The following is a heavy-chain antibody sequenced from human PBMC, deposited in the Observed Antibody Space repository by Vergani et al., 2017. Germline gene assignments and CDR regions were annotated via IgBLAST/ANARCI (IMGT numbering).Heavy chain of an antibody. CDR1: GFTFSSYA. Sequence: EVQLLESGGGLVQPGGSLRLSCAASGFTFSSYAMSWVRQAPGKGLEWVSAISGSGGSTYYADSVKGRFTISRDNSKNTLYLQRNSLRAEDTAVYYCAKDIPYGRPRAAAFDYWGQGTLVTVSS. CDR2: ISGSGGST. J-gene: IGHJ4*02. V-gene: IGHV3-23*01. D-gene: IGHD6-13*01. CDR3: AKDIPYGRPRAAAFDY.